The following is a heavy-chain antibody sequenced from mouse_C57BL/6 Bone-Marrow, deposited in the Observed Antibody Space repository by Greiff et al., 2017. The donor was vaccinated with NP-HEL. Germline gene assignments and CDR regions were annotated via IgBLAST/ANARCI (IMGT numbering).Heavy chain of an antibody. CDR2: IDPENGDT. CDR1: GFNIKDDD. J-gene: IGHJ3*01. CDR3: TGYSNYVWFAY. Sequence: VQLQQSGAELVRPGASVKLSCTSSGFNIKDDDMHWVKQRPEQGLEWIGWIDPENGDTEYASKFQGKATITADTSSNTAYLQLSSLTSEDTAVYYCTGYSNYVWFAYWGRGTLVTVSA. D-gene: IGHD2-5*01. V-gene: IGHV14-4*01.